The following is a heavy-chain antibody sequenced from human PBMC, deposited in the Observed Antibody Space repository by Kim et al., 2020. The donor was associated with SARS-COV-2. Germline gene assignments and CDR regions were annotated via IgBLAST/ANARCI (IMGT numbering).Heavy chain of an antibody. CDR1: GGSISSYY. CDR2: IYYSGST. V-gene: IGHV4-59*08. CDR3: ARHALTRPAGYSSSWYPMGYYGMDV. D-gene: IGHD6-13*01. J-gene: IGHJ6*02. Sequence: SETLSLTCTVSGGSISSYYWSWIRQPPGKGLEWIGYIYYSGSTNYNPSLKSRVTISVDTSKNQFSLKLSSVTAADTAVYYCARHALTRPAGYSSSWYPMGYYGMDVWGQGTTVTVSS.